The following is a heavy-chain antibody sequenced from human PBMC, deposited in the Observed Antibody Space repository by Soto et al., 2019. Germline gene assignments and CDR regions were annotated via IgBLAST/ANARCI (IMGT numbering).Heavy chain of an antibody. CDR2: LYYIGNT. CDR1: GGSISRSSYS. V-gene: IGHV4-39*01. Sequence: SETLSLTCTVSGGSISRSSYSWAWIRQPPGKGLEWIGTLYYIGNTYYNPSLKGRVTIYVDTSKNQFSLKLSSVTAADTAVYYCATRRGGSYNWFDPFGQGTLVTVSS. D-gene: IGHD2-15*01. CDR3: ATRRGGSYNWFDP. J-gene: IGHJ5*02.